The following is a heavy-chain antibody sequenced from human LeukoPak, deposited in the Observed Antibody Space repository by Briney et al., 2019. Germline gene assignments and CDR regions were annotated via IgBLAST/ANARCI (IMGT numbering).Heavy chain of an antibody. J-gene: IGHJ3*02. CDR1: GFTFSSYS. D-gene: IGHD1-1*01. CDR2: ISSSSSTI. CDR3: ARDRLGTTDAFDI. V-gene: IGHV3-48*01. Sequence: PGGSLRLSCAASGFTFSSYSMNWVRQAPGEGLEWVSYISSSSSTIYYADSVKGRFTISRDNAKNSLYLQMNSLRAEDTAVYYCARDRLGTTDAFDIWGQGTMVTVSS.